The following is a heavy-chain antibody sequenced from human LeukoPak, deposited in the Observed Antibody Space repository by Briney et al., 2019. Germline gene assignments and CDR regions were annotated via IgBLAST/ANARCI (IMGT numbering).Heavy chain of an antibody. CDR3: ARLIAVAGTSLVWFDP. Sequence: PSETLSLTCTVSGYSISSGYYWGWIRQPPGKGLEWIGSIYHSGSTYYNPSLKSRVTISVDTSKNQFSLKLSSVTAADTAVYYCARLIAVAGTSLVWFDPWGQGTLVTVSS. CDR2: IYHSGST. J-gene: IGHJ5*02. CDR1: GYSISSGYY. D-gene: IGHD6-19*01. V-gene: IGHV4-38-2*02.